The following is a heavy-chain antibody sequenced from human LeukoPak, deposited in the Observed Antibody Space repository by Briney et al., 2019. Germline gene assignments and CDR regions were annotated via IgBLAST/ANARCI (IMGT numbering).Heavy chain of an antibody. D-gene: IGHD6-13*01. J-gene: IGHJ4*02. V-gene: IGHV4-39*07. Sequence: SETLSLTCTVSGGSISSSLYFWGWIRQPPGKGLEWIGSIYYSGSTYYNPSLKSRVTISVDKSKNQFSLKLSSVTAADTAVYYCAREVAAAGGFDYWGQGTLVTVSS. CDR1: GGSISSSLYF. CDR3: AREVAAAGGFDY. CDR2: IYYSGST.